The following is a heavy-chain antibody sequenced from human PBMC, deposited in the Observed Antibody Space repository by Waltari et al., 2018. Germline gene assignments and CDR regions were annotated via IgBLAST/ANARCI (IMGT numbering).Heavy chain of an antibody. CDR3: ARETGSNYYGSGSYYNANDAFDI. CDR1: GYTFTGYY. V-gene: IGHV1-2*06. D-gene: IGHD3-10*01. J-gene: IGHJ3*02. Sequence: QVQLVQSGAAVKKPGASVKVSCKASGYTFTGYYMHWVRQAPGQGLAWMGRINPNSGGTNYAQKFQGRVTMTRDTSISTAYMELSRLRSDDTAVYYCARETGSNYYGSGSYYNANDAFDIWGQGTMVTVSS. CDR2: INPNSGGT.